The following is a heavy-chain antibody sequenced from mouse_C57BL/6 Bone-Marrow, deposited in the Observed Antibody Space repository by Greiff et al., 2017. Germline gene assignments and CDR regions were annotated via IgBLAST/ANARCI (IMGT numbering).Heavy chain of an antibody. J-gene: IGHJ2*01. CDR2: FHPYNDDT. Sequence: VQLQQSGAELVKPGASVKMSCKASGYTFTTYPIEWMKQNHGKSLEWIGNFHPYNDDTKYNEKFKGKATLTVEKSSSTVYLELSRFPSDASSFYYCARGGNYGGYYFDYWGQGTTLTVSS. V-gene: IGHV1-47*01. CDR3: ARGGNYGGYYFDY. D-gene: IGHD2-1*01. CDR1: GYTFTTYP.